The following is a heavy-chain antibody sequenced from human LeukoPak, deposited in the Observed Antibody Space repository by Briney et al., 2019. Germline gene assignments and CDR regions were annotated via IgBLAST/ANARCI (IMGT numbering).Heavy chain of an antibody. CDR3: ARHHYYDSSGYYDGFLDY. V-gene: IGHV4-59*08. D-gene: IGHD3-22*01. CDR2: IYYSGST. J-gene: IGHJ4*02. CDR1: GGSISSYY. Sequence: PSETLSLTCTVSGGSISSYYWSWIRQPPGKGLEWIGYIYYSGSTNYNPSLKSRVTISVDTSKNQFSLKLSSVTAADTAVYYCARHHYYDSSGYYDGFLDYWGQGTLVTVSS.